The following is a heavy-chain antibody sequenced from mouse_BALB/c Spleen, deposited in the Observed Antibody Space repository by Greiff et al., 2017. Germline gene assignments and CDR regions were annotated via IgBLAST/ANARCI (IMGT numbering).Heavy chain of an antibody. D-gene: IGHD4-1*01. CDR3: ARKGTNWEDYFDY. Sequence: QVQLKESGAELVRPGVSVKISCKGSGYTFTDYAMHWVKQSHAKSLEWIGVISTYYGDASYNQKFKGKATMTVDKSSSTAYMELARLTSEDSAIYYCARKGTNWEDYFDYWGQGTTLTVSS. CDR1: GYTFTDYA. CDR2: ISTYYGDA. J-gene: IGHJ2*01. V-gene: IGHV1S137*01.